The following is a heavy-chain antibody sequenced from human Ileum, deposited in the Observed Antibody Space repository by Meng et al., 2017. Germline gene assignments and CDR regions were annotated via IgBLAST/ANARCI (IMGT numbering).Heavy chain of an antibody. CDR2: IHHSGST. D-gene: IGHD1-26*01. CDR1: GGSISTSDW. J-gene: IGHJ4*02. V-gene: IGHV4-4*02. Sequence: GQLQESGPGLLKPSATLSLTGAVAGGSISTSDWWSWVRQPPGKGLEWIGEIHHSGSTNYNPSLKSRVTISVDKSKNQFSLKLNSVTAADTAVYYCAREWSGSYRHFDYWGQGTLVTVSS. CDR3: AREWSGSYRHFDY.